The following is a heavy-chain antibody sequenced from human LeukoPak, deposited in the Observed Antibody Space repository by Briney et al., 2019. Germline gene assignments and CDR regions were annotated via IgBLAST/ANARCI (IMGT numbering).Heavy chain of an antibody. D-gene: IGHD3-3*01. J-gene: IGHJ5*02. CDR1: GYSISSGYY. V-gene: IGHV4-38-2*01. CDR3: ARGDFWSGYYPPSWFDP. CDR2: IYHSGST. Sequence: PSETLSLTCAVSGYSISSGYYWGWIRQPPGMGLEGFGSIYHSGSTYYNPSLKSRVTISVDTSKNQFSLKLSSVTAADTAVYYCARGDFWSGYYPPSWFDPWGQGTLVTVSS.